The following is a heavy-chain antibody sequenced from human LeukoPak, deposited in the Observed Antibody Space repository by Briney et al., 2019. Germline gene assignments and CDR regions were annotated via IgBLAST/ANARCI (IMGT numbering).Heavy chain of an antibody. J-gene: IGHJ6*03. D-gene: IGHD3-22*01. CDR2: ISAYNGNT. CDR3: ARGSRIVVPYYMDV. Sequence: GPVKVSCKASGYTFTSYGISWVRQAPGQGLEWMGWISAYNGNTNYAQKLQGRVTMTTDTSTSTAYMELRSLRSDDTAVYYCARGSRIVVPYYMDVWGKGTTVTVSS. V-gene: IGHV1-18*01. CDR1: GYTFTSYG.